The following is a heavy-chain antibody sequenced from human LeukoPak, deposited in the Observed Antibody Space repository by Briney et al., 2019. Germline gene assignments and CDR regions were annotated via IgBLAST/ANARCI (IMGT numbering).Heavy chain of an antibody. D-gene: IGHD6-13*01. CDR3: AKGGMAIAAAGFDY. V-gene: IGHV3-9*03. CDR1: GFTFDDYA. J-gene: IGHJ4*02. CDR2: ISWNSGSI. Sequence: PVGSLRLSCAASGFTFDDYAMHWVRLAPGKGLEWVSGISWNSGSIGYADSVKGRFTISRDNAKNSLYLQMNSLRAEDMALYYCAKGGMAIAAAGFDYWGQGTLVTVSS.